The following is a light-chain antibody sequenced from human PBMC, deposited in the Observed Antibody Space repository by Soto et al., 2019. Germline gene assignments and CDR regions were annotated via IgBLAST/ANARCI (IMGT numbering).Light chain of an antibody. Sequence: EILLTQSPVTLSLSPGERATLSCMASQSVSNKLVWYQQKPGQAPRLLIYAASTRATGIPARFSGSGSETEFTLTISSLQSEDLAVYYCQQYANWPKTFGQGTKVDI. CDR3: QQYANWPKT. CDR2: AAS. CDR1: QSVSNK. V-gene: IGKV3-15*01. J-gene: IGKJ1*01.